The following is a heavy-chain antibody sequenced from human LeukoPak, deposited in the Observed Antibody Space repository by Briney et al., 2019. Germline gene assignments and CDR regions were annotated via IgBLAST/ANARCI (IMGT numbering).Heavy chain of an antibody. V-gene: IGHV4-59*01. CDR3: ARGRNEYYDYVWGSYRTTHFDY. Sequence: PSETLSLTCTVSGGSISSYYWSWIRQPPGKGLEWIGYIYYSGSTNYNPSLKSRVTISVDTSKNQFSLKLSSVTAADTAVYYCARGRNEYYDYVWGSYRTTHFDYWGQGTLVTVSS. CDR2: IYYSGST. D-gene: IGHD3-16*02. CDR1: GGSISSYY. J-gene: IGHJ4*02.